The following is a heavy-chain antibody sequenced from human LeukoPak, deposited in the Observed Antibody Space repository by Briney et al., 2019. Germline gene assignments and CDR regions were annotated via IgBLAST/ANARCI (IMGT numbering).Heavy chain of an antibody. D-gene: IGHD2-15*01. CDR2: IYYSGST. CDR1: GGSISSYY. J-gene: IGHJ3*02. V-gene: IGHV4-59*08. CDR3: ARFGCSGGSCYSYEAFDM. Sequence: SETLSLTCTVSGGSISSYYWSWIRQPPGKGLEWIGYIYYSGSTNYNPSLKSRVTISVDTSKNQFSLKLSSVTAADTAVYYCARFGCSGGSCYSYEAFDMWGQGTMVTVSS.